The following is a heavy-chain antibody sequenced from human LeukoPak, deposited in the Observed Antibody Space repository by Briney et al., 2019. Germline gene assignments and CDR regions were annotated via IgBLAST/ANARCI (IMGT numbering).Heavy chain of an antibody. V-gene: IGHV3-9*01. D-gene: IGHD6-13*01. CDR1: GFTFDDYA. CDR3: AKVGYSSSWYSDYYFDY. Sequence: GGSLRLSCAASGFTFDDYAMHWVRHAPGKGLEWVSGISWNSGSIGYADSVKGRFTISRDNAKNSLYPQMNSLRAEDTALYYCAKVGYSSSWYSDYYFDYWGQGTLVTVSS. J-gene: IGHJ4*02. CDR2: ISWNSGSI.